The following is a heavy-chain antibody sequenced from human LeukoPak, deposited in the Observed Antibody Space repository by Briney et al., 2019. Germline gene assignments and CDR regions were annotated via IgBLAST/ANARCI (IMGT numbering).Heavy chain of an antibody. CDR1: RFTFSSYG. Sequence: PGGSLRLSCAASRFTFSSYGMHWVRQAPGKGLEWVAFVRSDGISKYYGDSVKGRFTISRDNSKNTLYLQMNSLRAEDTALYYCARVSLGGNSGSYYLSTYYFDYWGQGTLVTVSS. V-gene: IGHV3-30*02. D-gene: IGHD1-26*01. CDR2: VRSDGISK. CDR3: ARVSLGGNSGSYYLSTYYFDY. J-gene: IGHJ4*02.